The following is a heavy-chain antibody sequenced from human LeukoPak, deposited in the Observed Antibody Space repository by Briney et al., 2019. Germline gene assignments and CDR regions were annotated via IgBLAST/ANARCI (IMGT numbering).Heavy chain of an antibody. CDR2: IIPIFGTA. CDR1: GGTFSSYA. V-gene: IGHV1-69*13. CDR3: ARGRSIAALNWFDP. D-gene: IGHD6-6*01. Sequence: ASVKVSCKASGGTFSSYAISWVRQAPRQGLEWMGGIIPIFGTANYAQKFQGRVTITADESTSTAYMELSSLRSEDTAVYYCARGRSIAALNWFDPWSQGTLVTVSS. J-gene: IGHJ5*02.